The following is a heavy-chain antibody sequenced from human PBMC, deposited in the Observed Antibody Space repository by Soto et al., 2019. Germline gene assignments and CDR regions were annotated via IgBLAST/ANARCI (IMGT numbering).Heavy chain of an antibody. CDR1: GGSISSRSHY. CDR3: ATAVGFGLVTPFFEY. D-gene: IGHD3-9*01. V-gene: IGHV4-39*01. Sequence: QLQLQESGPGLVKPSETLSFTCTVSGGSISSRSHYWGWIRQSPGKHLEWIGSSFYRGSTHYNPSLKTRVTISVDTSKNQVSLKLYSVTAADTAVYYCATAVGFGLVTPFFEYWGQGILVTVS. J-gene: IGHJ4*02. CDR2: SFYRGST.